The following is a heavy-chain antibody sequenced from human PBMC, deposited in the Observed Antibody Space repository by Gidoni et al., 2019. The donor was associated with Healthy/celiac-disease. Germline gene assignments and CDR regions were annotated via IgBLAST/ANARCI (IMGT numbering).Heavy chain of an antibody. CDR3: ARLPIVGATSAPGFDP. V-gene: IGHV4-31*03. D-gene: IGHD1-26*01. J-gene: IGHJ5*02. CDR2: IYYSGST. Sequence: QVQLQESGPGLVKPSQTLSLTCTVSGGSISSGGYYWNWIRQHPGKGLEWIGYIYYSGSTYYNPSLKSRVTISVDTSKNQFSLKLSSVTAADTAVYYCARLPIVGATSAPGFDPWGQGTLVTVSS. CDR1: GGSISSGGYY.